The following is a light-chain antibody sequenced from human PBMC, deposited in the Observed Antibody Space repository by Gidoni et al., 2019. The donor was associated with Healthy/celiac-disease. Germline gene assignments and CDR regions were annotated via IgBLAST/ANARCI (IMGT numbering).Light chain of an antibody. Sequence: DLVLPQSQLSLPVTPGEPASISCRSSQSLLHSNGYTYLDWYLQKPGQSPQLLIYLGSNRASGVPDRFSGSGSGTDFTLKISRVEAEDVGVYYCMQALQTPFTFGPGTKVDIK. J-gene: IGKJ3*01. V-gene: IGKV2-28*01. CDR3: MQALQTPFT. CDR2: LGS. CDR1: QSLLHSNGYTY.